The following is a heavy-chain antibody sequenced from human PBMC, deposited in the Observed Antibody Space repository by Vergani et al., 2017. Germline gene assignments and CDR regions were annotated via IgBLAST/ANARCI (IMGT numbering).Heavy chain of an antibody. CDR3: VRARCSGPCFMSNWFDS. D-gene: IGHD5-12*01. J-gene: IGHJ5*01. V-gene: IGHV3-74*01. Sequence: EVQLVESGGGLIHPGGSLRLSCEASGSSSSGTWSNWVRQIPEKGLLWVSRIKSDGSITNYADSVKGRFTISRDNAKNTLYLEMNSLRGDDTAIYYCVRARCSGPCFMSNWFDSWGQGTLVTVSS. CDR2: IKSDGSIT. CDR1: GSSSSGTW.